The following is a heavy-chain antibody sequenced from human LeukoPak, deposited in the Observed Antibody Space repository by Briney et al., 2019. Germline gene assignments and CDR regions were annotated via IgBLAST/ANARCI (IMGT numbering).Heavy chain of an antibody. V-gene: IGHV1-2*02. CDR1: GYTFTSYG. D-gene: IGHD3-22*01. CDR3: ARDYSYYDSGAQDAFDI. Sequence: ASVKVSCKASGYTFTSYGISWVRQAPGQGLEWMGRINPHSGGTNYAQKFQGRVTMTRDTSISTAYMELSRLRSDDTAVYYCARDYSYYDSGAQDAFDIWGQGTMVTVSS. J-gene: IGHJ3*02. CDR2: INPHSGGT.